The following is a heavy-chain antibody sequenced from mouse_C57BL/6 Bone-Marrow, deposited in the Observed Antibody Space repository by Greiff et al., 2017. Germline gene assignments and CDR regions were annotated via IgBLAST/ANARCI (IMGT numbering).Heavy chain of an antibody. CDR1: GYTFTNYW. CDR2: IYPGGGYT. J-gene: IGHJ2*01. CDR3: ARITTVVATPYYFDY. V-gene: IGHV1-63*01. Sequence: VQLQQSGAELVRPGTSVKMSCKASGYTFTNYWIGWAKQRPGHGLEWIGDIYPGGGYTNYNEKFKGKATLTADKSSSTAYMQFSSLTSEDSAIYYGARITTVVATPYYFDYWGQGTTLTVSS. D-gene: IGHD1-1*01.